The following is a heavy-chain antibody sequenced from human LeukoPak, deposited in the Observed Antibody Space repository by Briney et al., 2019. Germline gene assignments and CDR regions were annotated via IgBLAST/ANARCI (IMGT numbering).Heavy chain of an antibody. CDR1: GGSFSGYY. CDR2: INHSGST. CDR3: ARGQSLNCSSTSCYGYFDY. Sequence: PSETLSLTCAVYGGSFSGYYWSWIRQPPGKGLEWIGEINHSGSTNYNPSLKSRVTISVDTSKNQFSLKLSSVTAADTAVYYCARGQSLNCSSTSCYGYFDYWGQGTLVTVSS. D-gene: IGHD2-2*01. J-gene: IGHJ4*02. V-gene: IGHV4-34*01.